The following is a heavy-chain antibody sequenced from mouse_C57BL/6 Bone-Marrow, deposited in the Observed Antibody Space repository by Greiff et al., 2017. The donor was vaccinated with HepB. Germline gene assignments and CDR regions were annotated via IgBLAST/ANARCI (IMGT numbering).Heavy chain of an antibody. CDR1: GFSLTSYG. Sequence: VQRVESGPGLVQPSQSLSITCTVSGFSLTSYGVHWVRQSPGKGLEWLGVIWSGGSTDYNAAFISRLSISKDKSKSQVFFKMNSLQADYTAIYYCARKGIGSLYYYAMDYWGQGTSVTVSS. CDR3: ARKGIGSLYYYAMDY. D-gene: IGHD2-2*01. V-gene: IGHV2-2*01. J-gene: IGHJ4*01. CDR2: IWSGGST.